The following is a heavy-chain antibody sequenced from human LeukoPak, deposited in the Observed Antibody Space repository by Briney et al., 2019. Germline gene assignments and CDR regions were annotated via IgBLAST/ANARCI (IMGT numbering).Heavy chain of an antibody. V-gene: IGHV3-30*18. Sequence: GRSLRLSCAASGFTFSTYGMHWVRQAPGKGLEWVTVISSNGKNVYYADSVKGRFTISRDNSKNTLFLQMNSLRVEDTALYYCAKDADIGAAGYYFDNWGRGTLVTASS. CDR3: AKDADIGAAGYYFDN. CDR2: ISSNGKNV. CDR1: GFTFSTYG. D-gene: IGHD6-13*01. J-gene: IGHJ4*02.